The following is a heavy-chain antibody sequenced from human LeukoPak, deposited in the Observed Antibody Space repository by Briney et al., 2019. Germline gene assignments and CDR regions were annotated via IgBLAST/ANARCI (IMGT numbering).Heavy chain of an antibody. D-gene: IGHD5-18*01. CDR3: ARRGYSYGYNYFDY. J-gene: IGHJ4*02. V-gene: IGHV3-66*01. CDR1: GFTVSSNY. Sequence: GGSLRLSCAASGFTVSSNYMSWVRQAPGEGLEWVSVIYSGGSTYYADSVKGRFTISRDNSKNTLYLQMNSLRAEDTAVYYCARRGYSYGYNYFDYWGQGTLVTVSS. CDR2: IYSGGST.